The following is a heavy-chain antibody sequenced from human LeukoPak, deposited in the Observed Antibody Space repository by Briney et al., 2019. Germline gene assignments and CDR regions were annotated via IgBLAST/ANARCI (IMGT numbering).Heavy chain of an antibody. V-gene: IGHV4-34*01. Sequence: SETLSLTCAVYGGSFSGYYWNWIRQPPGTGLEWIGEINHSGSTNYNPSLKSRVTISVDTSKNQFSLKLSSVTAADTAVYYCARGFRRYSGYGIRYYGMDVWDQGTTVTVSS. CDR1: GGSFSGYY. D-gene: IGHD5-12*01. CDR3: ARGFRRYSGYGIRYYGMDV. CDR2: INHSGST. J-gene: IGHJ6*02.